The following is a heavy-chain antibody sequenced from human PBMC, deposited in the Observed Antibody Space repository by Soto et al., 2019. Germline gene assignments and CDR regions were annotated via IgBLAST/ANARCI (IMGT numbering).Heavy chain of an antibody. CDR2: MNPNSGNT. Sequence: GASVKVSCKASGYTFTSYDINWVRQATGQGHERMGWMNPNSGNTGYAQKFQGRVTMTRDTSISTAYMELSSLRSEDTAVYYCARDFRVFLFGLRGSSYYYYYMDVWGKGTTVTVSS. V-gene: IGHV1-8*01. J-gene: IGHJ6*03. CDR3: ARDFRVFLFGLRGSSYYYYYMDV. CDR1: GYTFTSYD. D-gene: IGHD3-3*01.